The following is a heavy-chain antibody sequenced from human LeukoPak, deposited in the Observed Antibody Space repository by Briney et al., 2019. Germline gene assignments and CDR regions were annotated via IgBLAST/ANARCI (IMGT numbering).Heavy chain of an antibody. V-gene: IGHV4-39*01. CDR2: IYYSGST. CDR1: GGSFSSYY. D-gene: IGHD5-18*01. CDR3: ARVDTAMVNDYFDY. Sequence: SETLSLTCAVYGGSFSSYYWGWIRQPPGKGLEWIGSIYYSGSTYYNPSLKSRVTISVDTSKNQFSLKLSSVTAADTAVYYCARVDTAMVNDYFDYWGQGTLVTVSS. J-gene: IGHJ4*02.